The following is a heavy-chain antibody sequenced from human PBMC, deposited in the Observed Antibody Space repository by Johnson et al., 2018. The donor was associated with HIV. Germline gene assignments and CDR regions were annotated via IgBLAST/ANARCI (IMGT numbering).Heavy chain of an antibody. CDR1: GFTVRTNY. CDR2: IYSGGST. Sequence: EVQLVESGGGLVKPGGSLRLSCAASGFTVRTNYMNWVRQAPGKGLEWVSVIYSGGSTKYADSVKGRFIISRDNSKNRVFLQMNSLRAEDMAVCYCTTDVPGGPYYNAFDIWGQGTMVTVSS. CDR3: TTDVPGGPYYNAFDI. J-gene: IGHJ3*02. V-gene: IGHV3-66*01. D-gene: IGHD1-26*01.